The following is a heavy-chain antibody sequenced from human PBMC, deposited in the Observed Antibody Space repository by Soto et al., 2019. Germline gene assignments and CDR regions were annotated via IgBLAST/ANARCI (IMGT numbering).Heavy chain of an antibody. V-gene: IGHV3-7*01. CDR2: IKQDGSDQ. CDR1: GFTFSNFW. J-gene: IGHJ3*01. CDR3: DRERWSSSWYGGFDF. D-gene: IGHD6-13*01. Sequence: EVQLVESGGGLVQPGGSLRLSCAASGFTFSNFWMSWVRQAPGKGLEWVAHIKQDGSDQNHVDSVRGRLTISRDNAKNSRYLQMKNLRAEDTGVYYCDRERWSSSWYGGFDFWGQGTMVTVSS.